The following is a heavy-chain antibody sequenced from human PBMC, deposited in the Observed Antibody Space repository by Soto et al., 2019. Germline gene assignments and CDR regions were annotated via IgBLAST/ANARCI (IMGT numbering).Heavy chain of an antibody. CDR2: INHIGIT. CDR3: ARGDILIGSRNWFDP. CDR1: GGSFINHY. Sequence: QVQLQQWGAGLLKPSETLSLTCAVYGGSFINHYWSWIRQPPGNGLEWIEEINHIGITNYNPSLKSRVTLSVDTFKKQFAQKLRSVAAADTAVYYCARGDILIGSRNWFDPWGQGTLVTVSS. J-gene: IGHJ5*02. D-gene: IGHD3-9*01. V-gene: IGHV4-34*01.